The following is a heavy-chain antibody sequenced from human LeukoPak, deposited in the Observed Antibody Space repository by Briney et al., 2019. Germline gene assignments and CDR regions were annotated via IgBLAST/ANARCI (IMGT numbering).Heavy chain of an antibody. V-gene: IGHV3-23*01. CDR1: GFTFSSYA. J-gene: IGHJ3*02. Sequence: GGSLRLSCAASGFTFSSYAMSWVRQAPGKGLEWVSAISGSGGSTYYADSVKGRFTISRDNSKNTLYLQMNSLRAEDTAVYYCAKDLSLSPFGALGVDSSPDAFDIWGQGTMVTVSS. CDR3: AKDLSLSPFGALGVDSSPDAFDI. CDR2: ISGSGGST. D-gene: IGHD3-16*01.